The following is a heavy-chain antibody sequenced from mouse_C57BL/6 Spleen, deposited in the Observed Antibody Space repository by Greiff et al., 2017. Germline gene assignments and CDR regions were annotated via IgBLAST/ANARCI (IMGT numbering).Heavy chain of an antibody. CDR3: ARHEEGDYYYGSSPYFDY. CDR2: FYPGSGSI. J-gene: IGHJ2*01. CDR1: GYTFTAYT. V-gene: IGHV1-62-2*01. D-gene: IGHD1-1*01. Sequence: QVQLQQSGAELVKPGAPVKLSCKASGYTFTAYTIHWVKQRSGQGFEWIGWFYPGSGSIKYNEKFKDKATLTADKSSSTVYMDLSRLTSEDSAVYFCARHEEGDYYYGSSPYFDYWGQGTTLTVSS.